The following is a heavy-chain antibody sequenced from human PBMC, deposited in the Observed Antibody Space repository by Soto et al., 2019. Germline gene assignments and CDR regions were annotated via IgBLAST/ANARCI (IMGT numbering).Heavy chain of an antibody. D-gene: IGHD2-15*01. Sequence: TGGSLRLSCAASGFSFSSLAMSWVRQAPGKGLEWVSSISGRGVDTLYADSVKGRFTISRDNSKNTLYLQMNSLRAEDTAVYYCARVAAIVVVVAATGFDYWGQGTLVTVSS. CDR1: GFSFSSLA. CDR2: ISGRGVDT. CDR3: ARVAAIVVVVAATGFDY. V-gene: IGHV3-23*01. J-gene: IGHJ4*02.